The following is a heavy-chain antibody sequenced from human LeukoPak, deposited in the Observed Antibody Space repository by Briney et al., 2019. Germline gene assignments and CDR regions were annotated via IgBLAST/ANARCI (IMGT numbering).Heavy chain of an antibody. CDR3: ARAVPYSSGWSLQALDY. Sequence: PSETLSLTCAVYGGSFSGYYWSWIRQPPGKGLERIGEINHSGSTNYNPSLKSRVTISVDTSKNQFSLKLSSVTAADTAVYYCARAVPYSSGWSLQALDYWGQGTLVTVSS. V-gene: IGHV4-34*01. CDR1: GGSFSGYY. CDR2: INHSGST. D-gene: IGHD6-19*01. J-gene: IGHJ4*02.